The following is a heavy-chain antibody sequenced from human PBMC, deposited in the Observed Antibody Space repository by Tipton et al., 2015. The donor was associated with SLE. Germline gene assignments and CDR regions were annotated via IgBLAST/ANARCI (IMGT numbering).Heavy chain of an antibody. J-gene: IGHJ4*02. CDR2: IYSGGGT. D-gene: IGHD4-17*01. CDR3: ARDLAHTVTTL. Sequence: SLRLSCAASGFTVSSNYMSWVRQAPGKGLEWVSVIYSGGGTYYADSVKGRFTISRDNSKNTLYLQMNSLRAEDTAVYYCARDLAHTVTTLWGQGTLVTVSS. CDR1: GFTVSSNY. V-gene: IGHV3-53*01.